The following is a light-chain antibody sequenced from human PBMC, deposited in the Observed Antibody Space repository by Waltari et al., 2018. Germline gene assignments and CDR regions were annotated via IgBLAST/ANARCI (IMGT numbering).Light chain of an antibody. Sequence: QSTLTQPASVSGSPGQSITISCTGTSSDVGSFNLVSSYQLLPGKAPKLLISEVNKRPSGVSNRFFGSKSGITASLTISGLQTGDEADYYCCSYAGSTSYVVFGGGTKLTVL. J-gene: IGLJ2*01. CDR1: SSDVGSFNL. V-gene: IGLV2-23*02. CDR3: CSYAGSTSYVV. CDR2: EVN.